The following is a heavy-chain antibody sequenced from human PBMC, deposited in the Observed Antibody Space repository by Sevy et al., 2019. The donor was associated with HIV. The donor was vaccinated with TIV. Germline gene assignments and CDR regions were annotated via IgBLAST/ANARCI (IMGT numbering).Heavy chain of an antibody. CDR2: IYPGDSDT. D-gene: IGHD2-15*01. J-gene: IGHJ5*02. CDR3: ARLGGYCSGGSCYSSSPNWFDP. CDR1: GYSFTSYW. Sequence: GESLKISCKGSGYSFTSYWIGWVRQMLGKGLEWMGIIYPGDSDTRYSPSFQGQVTISADKSISTAYLQWSSLKASDTAMYYCARLGGYCSGGSCYSSSPNWFDPWGQGTLVTVSS. V-gene: IGHV5-51*01.